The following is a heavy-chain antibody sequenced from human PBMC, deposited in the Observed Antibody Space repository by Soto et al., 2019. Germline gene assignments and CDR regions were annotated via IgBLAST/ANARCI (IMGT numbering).Heavy chain of an antibody. CDR3: ARGDYDVLPGYYPLDY. V-gene: IGHV1-46*01. CDR2: INPSGGST. Sequence: QVQLVQSGAEVKKPGASVKVSCKASGYTLTSYYMHWVRQAPGQGLAWLGIINPSGGSTSYAQNYQGRITMTRDTSTTTVYMELSSLTSEDTAVYFCARGDYDVLPGYYPLDYWGQGTLVTVSS. CDR1: GYTLTSYY. J-gene: IGHJ4*02. D-gene: IGHD3-9*01.